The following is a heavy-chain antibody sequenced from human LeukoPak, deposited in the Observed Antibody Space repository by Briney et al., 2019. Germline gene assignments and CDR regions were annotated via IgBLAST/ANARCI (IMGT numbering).Heavy chain of an antibody. D-gene: IGHD6-6*01. CDR2: ISYDGSNK. CDR1: GFTFSNYG. CDR3: AKDAGQLAFDY. J-gene: IGHJ4*02. V-gene: IGHV3-30*18. Sequence: GGSLRLSCAASGFTFSNYGMHWVRQAPGKGLEWVAVISYDGSNKYYADPVKGRFTISRDNSKNTLYLQMNSLRAEDTAVYYCAKDAGQLAFDYWGQGTLVTVSS.